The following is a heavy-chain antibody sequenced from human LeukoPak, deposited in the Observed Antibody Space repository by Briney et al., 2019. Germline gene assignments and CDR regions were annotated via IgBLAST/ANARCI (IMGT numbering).Heavy chain of an antibody. V-gene: IGHV3-23*01. Sequence: GGSLRLSCATSGFAFSNYAMSLFRQATGKGLDLVSGISGVNTYYADSVKGRFTISRDNSKNVLYVQMNRLRVEDTAVYFCAKDVCTSPRCLLYSDSWGQGTLVTVSS. J-gene: IGHJ4*02. CDR2: ISGVNT. CDR1: GFAFSNYA. D-gene: IGHD2-8*01. CDR3: AKDVCTSPRCLLYSDS.